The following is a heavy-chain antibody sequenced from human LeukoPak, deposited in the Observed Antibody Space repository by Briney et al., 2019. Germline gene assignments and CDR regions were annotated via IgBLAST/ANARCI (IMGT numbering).Heavy chain of an antibody. J-gene: IGHJ4*02. CDR3: VSFCETN. CDR2: VNSDGSWT. CDR1: GNYW. D-gene: IGHD2-15*01. V-gene: IGHV3-74*01. Sequence: PGGSLRLSCAASGNYWMHWVRQAPGKGLVWVSHVNSDGSWTSHADSVKGRFTISKDNAKNTAYLQMNNLRTEDTAVYYCVSFCETNWGRGTLVTVSS.